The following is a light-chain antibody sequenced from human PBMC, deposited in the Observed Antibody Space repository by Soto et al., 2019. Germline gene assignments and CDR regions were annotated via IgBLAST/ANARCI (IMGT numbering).Light chain of an antibody. CDR2: DVS. Sequence: QSALTQPASVSGSPGQSITISCTGTSSDVCGYNYVSWYQHHPGKAPKLMIFDVSNRPSGVSNRFSGSKSGNTASLTISGLQPDDEADYYCSSYTTSNTRQIVFGTGTKVTVL. CDR3: SSYTTSNTRQIV. CDR1: SSDVCGYNY. V-gene: IGLV2-14*03. J-gene: IGLJ1*01.